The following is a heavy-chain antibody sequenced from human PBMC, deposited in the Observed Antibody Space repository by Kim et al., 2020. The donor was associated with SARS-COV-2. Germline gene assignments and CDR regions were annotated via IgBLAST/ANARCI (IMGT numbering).Heavy chain of an antibody. D-gene: IGHD6-13*01. J-gene: IGHJ4*01. CDR3: TRGGAAGTFDY. CDR1: GFTFTTYW. Sequence: GGSLRLSCAASGFTFTTYWMHWVRQAPGKGLVWVSHVYGDGTRTTYADSVKGRFTVSRDNAKNTLYLQMNGLSDEDTAIYYCTRGGAAGTFDYWGHGTLVTVSS. V-gene: IGHV3-74*01. CDR2: VYGDGTRT.